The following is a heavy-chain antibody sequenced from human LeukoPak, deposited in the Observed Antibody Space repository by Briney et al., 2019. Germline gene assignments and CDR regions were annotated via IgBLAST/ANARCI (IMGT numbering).Heavy chain of an antibody. D-gene: IGHD1-26*01. Sequence: SETLSLTCTVSGGSISSYYWSWIRQPPGKGLEWIGYIYYSGSTNYNPSLKSRVTISVDTSKNQFSLKLSSVTAADTAVYYCARRVGRIVGATTFDYWGQGTLVTVSS. CDR2: IYYSGST. V-gene: IGHV4-59*08. CDR3: ARRVGRIVGATTFDY. J-gene: IGHJ4*02. CDR1: GGSISSYY.